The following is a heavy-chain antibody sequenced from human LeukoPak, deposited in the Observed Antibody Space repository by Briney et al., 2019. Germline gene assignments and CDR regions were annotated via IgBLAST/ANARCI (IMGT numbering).Heavy chain of an antibody. V-gene: IGHV3-30*04. D-gene: IGHD3-10*01. CDR2: ISFDGSNK. CDR3: ARAGTMIRGVPDSFDI. J-gene: IGHJ3*02. CDR1: GYTFSSYA. Sequence: PGGSLRLSCAASGYTFSSYAMHWVRQAPGKGLEWVAVISFDGSNKYYADSVKGRFTISRDISKNTLYLQMSSLRAEDTAVYHCARAGTMIRGVPDSFDIWGQGTMVTVSS.